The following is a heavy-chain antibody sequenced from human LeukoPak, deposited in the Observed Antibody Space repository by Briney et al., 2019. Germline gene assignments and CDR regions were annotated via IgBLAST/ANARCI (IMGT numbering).Heavy chain of an antibody. CDR1: GGSFSGYY. CDR3: ASGYSKFYY. D-gene: IGHD4-11*01. CDR2: INHSGST. J-gene: IGHJ4*02. V-gene: IGHV4-34*01. Sequence: SSETLSLTCAVYGGSFSGYYWSWIRQPPGKGLEWIGEINHSGSTNYNPSLKSRGTISVDTSKNQFSLKLSSVTAADTAVYYCASGYSKFYYWGQGTLVTVSS.